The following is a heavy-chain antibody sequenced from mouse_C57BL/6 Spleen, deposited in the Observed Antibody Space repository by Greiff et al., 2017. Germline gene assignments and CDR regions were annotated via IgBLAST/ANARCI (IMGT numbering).Heavy chain of an antibody. Sequence: QVQLQQSGAELVKPGASVKLSCKASGYTFTSYWMQWVKQRPGQGLEWIGEIDPSDSYTNYNQKFKGKATLTVDTSSSTAYMQLSSLTSEDSAVYYCAADWRLGVGFDYWGQGTTLTVSS. D-gene: IGHD4-1*01. V-gene: IGHV1-50*01. CDR3: AADWRLGVGFDY. CDR2: IDPSDSYT. CDR1: GYTFTSYW. J-gene: IGHJ2*01.